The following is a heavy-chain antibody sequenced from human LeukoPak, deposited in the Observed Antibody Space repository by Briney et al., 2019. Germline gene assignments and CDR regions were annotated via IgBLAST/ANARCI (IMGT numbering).Heavy chain of an antibody. CDR2: IYTSGST. CDR3: ARDGITMVRGADYYYGMDV. J-gene: IGHJ6*02. D-gene: IGHD3-10*01. V-gene: IGHV4-4*07. CDR1: GGSFSSYY. Sequence: TAETLSLTCTVSGGSFSSYYWSWIRQPAGKGLEWIGRIYTSGSTNYNPSLKSRVTMSVDTSKNQFSLKLSSVTAADTAVYYCARDGITMVRGADYYYGMDVWGQGTTVTVSS.